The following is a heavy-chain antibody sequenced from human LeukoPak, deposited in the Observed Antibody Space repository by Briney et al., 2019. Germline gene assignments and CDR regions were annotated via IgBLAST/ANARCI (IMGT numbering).Heavy chain of an antibody. J-gene: IGHJ5*02. CDR3: GRISAPDIELIPLASYGGGGFDP. V-gene: IGHV4-34*01. D-gene: IGHD2-8*01. CDR1: GGSFSGYY. Sequence: SETLSLTCAVYGGSFSGYYWSWIRQPPGKGLEWIGEINHSGSTNYNPSLKSRVTISVETSKNQFCLKLSSVAAADTAVYNCGRISAPDIELIPLASYGGGGFDPWGQGTLVPVSS. CDR2: INHSGST.